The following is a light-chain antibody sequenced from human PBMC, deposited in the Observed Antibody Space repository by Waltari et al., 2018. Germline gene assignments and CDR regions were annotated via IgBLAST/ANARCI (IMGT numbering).Light chain of an antibody. J-gene: IGKJ1*01. CDR1: QSLVSSDGNTY. Sequence: DVVMTQSPLSLPVTLGQPASISCRSSQSLVSSDGNTYFKWFQQRPGQSPRRLVYKVSNRDSGVPDRFSGSGSGTDFTLRISSVEAEDVGVYYCMQGTHWPWTFGQGTKVEIK. V-gene: IGKV2-30*01. CDR3: MQGTHWPWT. CDR2: KVS.